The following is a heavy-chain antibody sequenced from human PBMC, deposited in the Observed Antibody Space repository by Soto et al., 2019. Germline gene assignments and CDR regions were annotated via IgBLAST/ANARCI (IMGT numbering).Heavy chain of an antibody. CDR1: GYTFTSYG. CDR3: ARNVAATRPYYYYYMDV. V-gene: IGHV1-18*01. CDR2: ISAYNGNT. J-gene: IGHJ6*03. D-gene: IGHD2-15*01. Sequence: QVQLVQSGAEVKKPGASVKVSCKASGYTFTSYGISWVRQAPGQGLEWMGWISAYNGNTNYAQKLQGRVTMTTDTSTSTAYMELRSLRSDDTAVYYCARNVAATRPYYYYYMDVWGKGTTVTVSS.